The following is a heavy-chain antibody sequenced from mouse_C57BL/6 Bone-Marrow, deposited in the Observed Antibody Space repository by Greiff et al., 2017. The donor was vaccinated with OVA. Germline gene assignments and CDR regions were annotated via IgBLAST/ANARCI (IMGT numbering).Heavy chain of an antibody. CDR3: ARGVALYFYV. Sequence: EVKVVESGPGLAKPSQSLSISCSATGYSITSDYWNWIRKFPGNNLEYMGYISTSGSTNYNPSLKSRISITRDTSKNQYYLQLNSVTTEDTATYYCARGVALYFYVGGTGTTVTVSS. CDR1: GYSITSDY. V-gene: IGHV3-8*01. D-gene: IGHD1-1*01. CDR2: ISTSGST. J-gene: IGHJ1*03.